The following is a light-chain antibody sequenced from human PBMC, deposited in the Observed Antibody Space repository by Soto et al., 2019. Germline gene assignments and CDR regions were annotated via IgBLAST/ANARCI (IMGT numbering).Light chain of an antibody. CDR3: SSYRSSSSYV. J-gene: IGLJ1*01. CDR2: DVN. CDR1: SSDIGGYKY. Sequence: QSVLTQPASVSGSPGQTITISCTGTSSDIGGYKYVSWYQQHPGKAPKLMIYDVNNRPSGVSNRFSGSKSGNTASLTISGLQADDDADYSCSSYRSSSSYVFGTGTKVTV. V-gene: IGLV2-14*01.